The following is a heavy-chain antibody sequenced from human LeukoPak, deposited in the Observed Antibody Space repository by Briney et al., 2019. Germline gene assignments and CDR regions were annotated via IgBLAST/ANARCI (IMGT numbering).Heavy chain of an antibody. CDR2: ITSGSSHI. D-gene: IGHD6-19*01. J-gene: IGHJ4*02. Sequence: GGSLRLSCAASGFTFSSYNMNWVRQTPGQGLEWVSSITSGSSHIYYADSVKGRFTISRDNAKSSLYLQMNSLRAEDTAVYYCARVGSGWYFDYWGQGTLVTVSS. CDR1: GFTFSSYN. V-gene: IGHV3-21*01. CDR3: ARVGSGWYFDY.